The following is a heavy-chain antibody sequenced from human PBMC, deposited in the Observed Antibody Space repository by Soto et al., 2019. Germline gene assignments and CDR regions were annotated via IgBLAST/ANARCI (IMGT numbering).Heavy chain of an antibody. CDR2: IIPILGIA. CDR3: ARDLTCGGDCAEYFQH. Sequence: ASVKVSCKASGGTFSSYAISWVRQAPGQGLEWMGGIIPILGIANYAQKFQGRVTITADKSTSTAYMELSSLRSEDTAVYYCARDLTCGGDCAEYFQHWGQGTLVTVSS. V-gene: IGHV1-69*10. D-gene: IGHD2-21*02. J-gene: IGHJ1*01. CDR1: GGTFSSYA.